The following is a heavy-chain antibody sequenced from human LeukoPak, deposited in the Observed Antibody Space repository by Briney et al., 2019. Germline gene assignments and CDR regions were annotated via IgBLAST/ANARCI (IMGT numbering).Heavy chain of an antibody. V-gene: IGHV1-18*01. J-gene: IGHJ5*02. D-gene: IGHD3-10*01. CDR1: GYTFTSYD. Sequence: ASVKVSCKASGYTFTSYDINWVRQATGQGLEWMGWISAYNGNTNYAQNFQGRVTMTTDTSTSTAYMELRSLRSDDTAVYYCAREGWYYGSGNYYWFDPWGQGTLVTVSS. CDR2: ISAYNGNT. CDR3: AREGWYYGSGNYYWFDP.